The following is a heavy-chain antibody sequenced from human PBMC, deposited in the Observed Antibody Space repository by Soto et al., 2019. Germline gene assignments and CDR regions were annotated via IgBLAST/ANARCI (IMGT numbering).Heavy chain of an antibody. V-gene: IGHV3-33*01. CDR2: IWYDGSKK. CDR1: GFTFSGFG. CDR3: ARGRGGSYGGNSAHFDI. D-gene: IGHD4-17*01. J-gene: IGHJ3*02. Sequence: QVQLVESGGGVVQPGTSLRLSCEASGFTFSGFGMHWVRQAPGKGLEWVAVIWYDGSKKYYADCVKGRFTISRDNSKNPLYLQTNSLRAEDTAVYYCARGRGGSYGGNSAHFDIWGQGTLVTVSS.